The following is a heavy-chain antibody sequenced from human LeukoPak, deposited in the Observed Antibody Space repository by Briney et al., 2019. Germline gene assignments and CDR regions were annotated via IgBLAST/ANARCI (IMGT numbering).Heavy chain of an antibody. Sequence: PSETLSLTCAVYGGSFSGYYWGWIRQPPGKGLEWIGSIYYSGSTYYNPSLKSRVTISVDTSKNQFSLKLSSVTAADTAVYYCATGGIPYNWFDPWGQGTLVTVSS. CDR3: ATGGIPYNWFDP. D-gene: IGHD2-2*02. J-gene: IGHJ5*02. CDR1: GGSFSGYY. CDR2: IYYSGST. V-gene: IGHV4-39*01.